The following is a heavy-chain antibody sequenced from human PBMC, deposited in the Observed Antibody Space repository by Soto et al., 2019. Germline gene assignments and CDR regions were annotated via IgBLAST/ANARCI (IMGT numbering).Heavy chain of an antibody. CDR2: ISAYNGNT. CDR3: ARAPVGPYGGNSV. D-gene: IGHD2-21*02. CDR1: GYTFTSYG. V-gene: IGHV1-18*01. J-gene: IGHJ4*02. Sequence: QVQLVQSGAEVKKHGASVKVSCKASGYTFTSYGISWVRQAPGQGLEWMGWISAYNGNTNYAQKLHGRVTMTTDSSRCRAFRELRSLRADDTAVYYCARAPVGPYGGNSVWGQGTLFSVSS.